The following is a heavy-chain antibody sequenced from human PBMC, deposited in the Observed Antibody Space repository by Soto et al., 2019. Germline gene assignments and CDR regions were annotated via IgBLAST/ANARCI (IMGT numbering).Heavy chain of an antibody. CDR1: VFTFSTYA. V-gene: IGHV3-30-3*01. CDR3: ARRGSR. D-gene: IGHD2-15*01. CDR2: MSYDGSNK. Sequence: PGGSLRLSSAASVFTFSTYAMHWVRQAPGKGLEWVAVMSYDGSNKYYADSVKGRVIISRDNSKNTLYLQMNSLRGDDTAVYYCARRGSRWGQGTMVTVSS. J-gene: IGHJ3*01.